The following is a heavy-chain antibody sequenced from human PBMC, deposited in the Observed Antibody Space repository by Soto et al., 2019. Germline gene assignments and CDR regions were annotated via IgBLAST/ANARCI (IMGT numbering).Heavy chain of an antibody. V-gene: IGHV1-8*01. CDR3: ARGREAAAGGYYYYYGMDV. Sequence: QVQLVQSGAEVKKPGASVKVSCKASGYTFTSYDINWVRQATGRGLEWMGWMNPNSGNTGYAQKFQGRVTMTRNPSLSTAYMELSSLRSEDTAVYYCARGREAAAGGYYYYYGMDVWGQGTTVTVSS. CDR1: GYTFTSYD. D-gene: IGHD6-13*01. CDR2: MNPNSGNT. J-gene: IGHJ6*02.